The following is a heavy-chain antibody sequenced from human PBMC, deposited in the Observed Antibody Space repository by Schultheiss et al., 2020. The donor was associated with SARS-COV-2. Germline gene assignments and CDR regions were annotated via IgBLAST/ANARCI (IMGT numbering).Heavy chain of an antibody. J-gene: IGHJ4*02. CDR1: GFTFSSYA. Sequence: GGSLRLSCAASGFTFSSYAMHWVHQAPGKGLEWVAVISYDGSNKYYADSVKGRFTISRDNSKNTLYLQMNSLRAEDTAVYYCARDGLIEGFDYWGQGTLVTVSS. V-gene: IGHV3-30*04. D-gene: IGHD3-22*01. CDR3: ARDGLIEGFDY. CDR2: ISYDGSNK.